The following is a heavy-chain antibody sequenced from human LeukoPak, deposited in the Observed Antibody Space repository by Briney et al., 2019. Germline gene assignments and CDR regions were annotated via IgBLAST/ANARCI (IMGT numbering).Heavy chain of an antibody. V-gene: IGHV1-46*01. CDR2: INPSGGST. CDR3: ARRSPNYYYYGMDV. J-gene: IGHJ6*02. Sequence: ASVKVSCKASGYTFTSYYMHWVRQAPGQGLEWMGIINPSGGSTSYAQKFQGRVTITADESTSTAYMELSSLRSEDTAVYYCARRSPNYYYYGMDVWGQGTTVTVSS. D-gene: IGHD6-19*01. CDR1: GYTFTSYY.